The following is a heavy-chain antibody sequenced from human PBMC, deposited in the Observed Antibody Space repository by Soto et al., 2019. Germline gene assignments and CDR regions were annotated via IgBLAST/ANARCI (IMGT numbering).Heavy chain of an antibody. Sequence: PSETLSLTCAVYGGSFSGYYWSWIRQPPGKGLEWIGEINHSGSTNYNPSLKSRVTISVDTSKNQFSLKLSSVTAADTAVYYCARGRGITMVRGVIPRYGMDVWGQGTTVTVYS. V-gene: IGHV4-34*01. J-gene: IGHJ6*02. CDR3: ARGRGITMVRGVIPRYGMDV. CDR1: GGSFSGYY. D-gene: IGHD3-10*01. CDR2: INHSGST.